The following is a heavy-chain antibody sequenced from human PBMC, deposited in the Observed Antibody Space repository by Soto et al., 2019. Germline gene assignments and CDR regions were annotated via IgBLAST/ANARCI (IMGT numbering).Heavy chain of an antibody. CDR3: ARGDWNYEFDY. D-gene: IGHD1-7*01. CDR2: ISYDGSNK. Sequence: QVQLVESGGGVVQPGRSLGLSCAASGFTFSSYAMHWVRQAPGKGLEWVAVISYDGSNKYYADSVKGRFTISRDNSKNTLYLQMNSLRAEDTAVYYCARGDWNYEFDYWGQGTLVTVSS. V-gene: IGHV3-30-3*01. J-gene: IGHJ4*02. CDR1: GFTFSSYA.